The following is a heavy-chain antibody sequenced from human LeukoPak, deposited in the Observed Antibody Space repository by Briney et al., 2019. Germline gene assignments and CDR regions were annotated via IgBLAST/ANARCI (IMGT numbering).Heavy chain of an antibody. Sequence: SETLSLTCTVSGGSISSYYWSWIRQPPGKGLEWIGYTYYSGSTNYNPSLKSRVTISVDTSKNQFSLKLSSVTAADTAVYYCARDHSYGYFDYWGQGTLVTVSS. V-gene: IGHV4-59*12. D-gene: IGHD5-18*01. CDR3: ARDHSYGYFDY. J-gene: IGHJ4*02. CDR2: TYYSGST. CDR1: GGSISSYY.